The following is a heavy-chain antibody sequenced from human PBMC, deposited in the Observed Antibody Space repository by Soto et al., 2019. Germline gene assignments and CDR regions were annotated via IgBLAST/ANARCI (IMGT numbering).Heavy chain of an antibody. J-gene: IGHJ6*03. CDR1: GGSFSGYY. V-gene: IGHV4-34*01. Sequence: SETLSLTCAVYGGSFSGYYWSWIRQPPGKGLEWIGEINHSGSTNYNPSLKSRVTISVDTSKNQFSLKLSSVTAADTAVYYCARGKVVVPAAILAYYYYMDVWGKGTTVTVSS. CDR3: ARGKVVVPAAILAYYYYMDV. CDR2: INHSGST. D-gene: IGHD2-2*01.